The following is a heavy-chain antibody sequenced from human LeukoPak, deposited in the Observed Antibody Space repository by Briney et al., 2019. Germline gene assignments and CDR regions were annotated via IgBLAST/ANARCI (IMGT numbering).Heavy chain of an antibody. CDR1: GFTFSSYG. J-gene: IGHJ3*02. CDR2: IRYDGSNK. D-gene: IGHD1-20*01. V-gene: IGHV3-30*02. CDR3: TKVARYNWNDVGIFDAFDI. Sequence: PGGSLRLSCAASGFTFSSYGMHWVRQAPGKGLEWVAFIRYDGSNKYYADSVKGRFTISRDNSKNTLYLQMNSLRAEDTAVYYCTKVARYNWNDVGIFDAFDIWGQGTMVTVSS.